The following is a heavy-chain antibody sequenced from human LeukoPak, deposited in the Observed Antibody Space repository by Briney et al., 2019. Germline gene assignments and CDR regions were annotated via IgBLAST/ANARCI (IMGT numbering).Heavy chain of an antibody. CDR3: ARFIPVVPKNWFDP. D-gene: IGHD6-6*01. CDR2: INHSGST. J-gene: IGHJ5*02. Sequence: SETLSLTCAVYGRSFSGYYWSWIRQPPGKGLEWIGEINHSGSTNYNPSLKSRVTISVDTSKNQFSLKLSSVTAADTAVYYCARFIPVVPKNWFDPWGQGTLVTVSS. V-gene: IGHV4-34*01. CDR1: GRSFSGYY.